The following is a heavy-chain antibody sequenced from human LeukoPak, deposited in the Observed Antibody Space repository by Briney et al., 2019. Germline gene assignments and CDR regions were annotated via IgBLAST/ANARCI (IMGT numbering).Heavy chain of an antibody. CDR2: IYYSGST. Sequence: PSETLSLTCAVYGGSFSGYYWSWIRQPPGKGLEWIGYIYYSGSTNYNPSLKSRVTISVDTSKNQFSLKLSSVTAADTAVYYCARGWELSFDYWGQGTLVTVSS. J-gene: IGHJ4*02. CDR3: ARGWELSFDY. D-gene: IGHD1-26*01. CDR1: GGSFSGYY. V-gene: IGHV4-59*01.